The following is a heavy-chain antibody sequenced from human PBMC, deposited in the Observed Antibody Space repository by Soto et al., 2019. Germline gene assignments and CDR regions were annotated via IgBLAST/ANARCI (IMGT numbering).Heavy chain of an antibody. CDR1: GYTFTSYG. D-gene: IGHD3-10*01. CDR2: IRTYNGNT. J-gene: IGHJ4*02. V-gene: IGHV1-18*01. Sequence: QVQLVQSGAEVKKPGASVKVSCKASGYTFTSYGISWVRQAPGQGLEWMGWIRTYNGNTKYAQKLQGRVTMTTDTSTSTGYMGMRRLRSDDTAVFYCGRGMVRGVESDYWGKGTLVTVYS. CDR3: GRGMVRGVESDY.